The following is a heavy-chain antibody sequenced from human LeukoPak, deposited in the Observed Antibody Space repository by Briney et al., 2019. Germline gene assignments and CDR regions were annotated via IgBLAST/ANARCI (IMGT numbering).Heavy chain of an antibody. CDR3: ARRDRGYNYGFIDY. CDR2: ISGDGGST. J-gene: IGHJ4*02. Sequence: GGSLRLSCAASGFTFSSHAMSWVRQAPGKGLEWASAISGDGGSTYSADSVKGRFTISRDNSKNTLYLQLNSLRAEDTALYYCARRDRGYNYGFIDYWGRGTLVTVSS. D-gene: IGHD5-18*01. V-gene: IGHV3-23*01. CDR1: GFTFSSHA.